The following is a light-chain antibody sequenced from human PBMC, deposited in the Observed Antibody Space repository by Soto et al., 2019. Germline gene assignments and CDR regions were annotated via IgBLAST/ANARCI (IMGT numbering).Light chain of an antibody. J-gene: IGKJ1*01. V-gene: IGKV1-5*03. CDR1: QSISSW. CDR3: QQYNNYPWT. CDR2: KAS. Sequence: DIQMTQSPSTLSAPVGDRVTITCRASQSISSWLAWYQQKPGKAPKLLIYKASSLESGGPSRFCGSGSGTEFTLTISSLQPDDFATYYCQQYNNYPWTCGQGTKVEIK.